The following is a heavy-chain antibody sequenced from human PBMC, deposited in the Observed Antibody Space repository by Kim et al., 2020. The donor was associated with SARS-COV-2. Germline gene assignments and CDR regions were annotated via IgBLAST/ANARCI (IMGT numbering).Heavy chain of an antibody. J-gene: IGHJ4*02. D-gene: IGHD3-9*01. V-gene: IGHV4-38-2*02. Sequence: SETLSLTCTVSGYSISSGYYWGWIRQPPGKGLEWIGSIYHSGSPYYNPSLKSRVTISVDTSKNQFSLKLSSVTAADTAVYYCARDRLGILTDFDYWGQGT. CDR3: ARDRLGILTDFDY. CDR1: GYSISSGYY. CDR2: IYHSGSP.